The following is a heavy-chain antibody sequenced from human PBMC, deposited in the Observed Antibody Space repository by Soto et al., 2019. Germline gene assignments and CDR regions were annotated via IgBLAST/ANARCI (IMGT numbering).Heavy chain of an antibody. V-gene: IGHV4-39*01. CDR2: IYYSGST. Sequence: SETLSLTCTVSGGSISSSSYYWGWIRQPPGKGLEWIGSIYYSGSTYYNPSLKSRVTISVDTSKNQFSMKLSSVTAADTAVFYCARQVVVPAATYYYYGMDVWGRGTTVTVSS. D-gene: IGHD2-2*01. CDR1: GGSISSSSYY. CDR3: ARQVVVPAATYYYYGMDV. J-gene: IGHJ6*02.